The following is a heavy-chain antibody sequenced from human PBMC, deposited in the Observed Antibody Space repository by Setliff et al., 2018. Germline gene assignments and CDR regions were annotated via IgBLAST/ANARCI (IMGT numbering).Heavy chain of an antibody. J-gene: IGHJ6*02. CDR1: GYTFSGYY. CDR3: ARESVPVPAGYGMDV. D-gene: IGHD2-2*01. CDR2: LNPSGGGT. Sequence: GASVKVSCKASGYTFSGYYIHWVRQAPGQGLDWMGVLNPSGGGTEFAEKFLGRLTVTRDTSTSTVYMELSSLRSEDTAVYYCARESVPVPAGYGMDVWGQGTTVTVSS. V-gene: IGHV1-46*01.